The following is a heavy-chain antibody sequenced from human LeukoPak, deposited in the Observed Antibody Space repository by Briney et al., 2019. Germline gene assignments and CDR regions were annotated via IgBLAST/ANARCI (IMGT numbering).Heavy chain of an antibody. D-gene: IGHD1-26*01. CDR3: ATWAFYHGVDV. V-gene: IGHV3-43*02. Sequence: GGSLRLSCTASGFAFQAFEMHWVRQVPGKGLEWVSLIKSDGGKTDYADSVRGRFTISRDNGENSLYLQMNSLRSEDSALYYCATWAFYHGVDVWGQGTMVTVSS. CDR2: IKSDGGKT. CDR1: GFAFQAFE. J-gene: IGHJ6*02.